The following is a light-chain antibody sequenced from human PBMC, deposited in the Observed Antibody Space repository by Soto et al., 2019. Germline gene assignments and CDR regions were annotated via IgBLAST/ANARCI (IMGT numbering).Light chain of an antibody. CDR1: SSDVGAYNY. CDR2: EVS. J-gene: IGLJ2*01. V-gene: IGLV2-14*01. CDR3: SSYTTTSALV. Sequence: QSALTQPASVSWSPGQSITISCTGTSSDVGAYNYVSWYQQHPGKAPKLIISEVSDRPSGISTRFTGSKSGNMASLTISGLQTEDEADYFCSSYTTTSALVFGGGTKLTVL.